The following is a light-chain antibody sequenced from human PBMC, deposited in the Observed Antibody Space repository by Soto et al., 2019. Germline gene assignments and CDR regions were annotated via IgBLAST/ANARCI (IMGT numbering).Light chain of an antibody. CDR2: EVS. CDR1: QSLLHSGGKTY. Sequence: DIVMTQTPVSLSVTPGQPASMSCESSQSLLHSGGKTYLFWYLQRPGQTPQPLISEVSNRFSGVPDRFSGSGSGTLFTLKISRVEADDVGFYYCMQSLQPPITFGQGTRLEIK. J-gene: IGKJ5*01. V-gene: IGKV2D-29*01. CDR3: MQSLQPPIT.